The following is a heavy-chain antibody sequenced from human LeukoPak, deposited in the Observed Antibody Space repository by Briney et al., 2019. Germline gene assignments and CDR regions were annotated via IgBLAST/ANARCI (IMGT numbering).Heavy chain of an antibody. J-gene: IGHJ2*01. D-gene: IGHD2-15*01. V-gene: IGHV4-61*02. CDR3: ARDLVGVVAGTPYWYLDL. CDR2: IYSTGST. Sequence: SETLSLTCNVSGGSISSAGYYWSWIRQPAGRGLEWIGRIYSTGSTNYNPSLKSRVVISLDKSKNQFSLNLNSVTAADTAVYYCARDLVGVVAGTPYWYLDLWGRGTLVSVSS. CDR1: GGSISSAGYY.